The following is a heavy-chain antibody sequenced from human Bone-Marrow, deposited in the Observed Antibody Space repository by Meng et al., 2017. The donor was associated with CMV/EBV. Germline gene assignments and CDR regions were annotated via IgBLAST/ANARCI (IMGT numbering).Heavy chain of an antibody. CDR2: IYYSGST. CDR1: GGSISSSSYY. V-gene: IGHV4-39*01. Sequence: SETLSLTCTVPGGSISSSSYYWGWIRQPPGKGLEWIGSIYYSGSTYYNPSLKSRVTISVDTSKNQFSLKLSSVTAADTAVYYCARLTIFGVVIAFECWGQGTLVTVSS. D-gene: IGHD3-3*01. J-gene: IGHJ4*02. CDR3: ARLTIFGVVIAFEC.